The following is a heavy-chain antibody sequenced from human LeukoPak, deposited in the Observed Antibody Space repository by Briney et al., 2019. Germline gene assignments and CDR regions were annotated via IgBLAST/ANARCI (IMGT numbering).Heavy chain of an antibody. CDR1: GFTFSSYD. V-gene: IGHV3-30*18. CDR3: AKEGSNGDFDY. CDR2: ISYDGSNK. Sequence: GGSLRLSCAASGFTFSSYDMRWVRQAPGKGLEWVTVISYDGSNKYYGDSVKGRFTISRDNSKNTLYLKMNSLRAEDTAVYYCAKEGSNGDFDYWGQGTLVTVSS. J-gene: IGHJ4*02. D-gene: IGHD1-26*01.